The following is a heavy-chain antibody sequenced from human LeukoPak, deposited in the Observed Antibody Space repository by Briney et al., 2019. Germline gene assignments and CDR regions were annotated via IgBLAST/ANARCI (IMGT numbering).Heavy chain of an antibody. D-gene: IGHD3-22*01. CDR2: ISWDGGST. CDR1: AFTFSSYA. CDR3: AKELDIDYYDSRDGMDV. Sequence: GGSLRLSCAASAFTFSSYAMSWVRQAPGKGLEWVSLISWDGGSTYYADSVKGRFTISRDNSKNSLYLQMNSLRTEDTALYYCAKELDIDYYDSRDGMDVWGQGTTVTVSS. J-gene: IGHJ6*02. V-gene: IGHV3-43*02.